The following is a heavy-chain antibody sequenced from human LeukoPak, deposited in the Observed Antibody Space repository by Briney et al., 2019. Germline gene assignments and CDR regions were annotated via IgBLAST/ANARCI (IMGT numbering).Heavy chain of an antibody. J-gene: IGHJ5*02. CDR1: GFTFSNYA. D-gene: IGHD2-2*01. Sequence: GGSLRLSRAASGFTFSNYATSWVRQAPGKGLEWVSSISASGGSTYFADSVRGRFSISRDNSKDTLYLQMNSLRAEDTAIYYCAKGGGASVSSYCTSITCRRFDPWGQGTLVTVSS. V-gene: IGHV3-23*01. CDR3: AKGGGASVSSYCTSITCRRFDP. CDR2: ISASGGST.